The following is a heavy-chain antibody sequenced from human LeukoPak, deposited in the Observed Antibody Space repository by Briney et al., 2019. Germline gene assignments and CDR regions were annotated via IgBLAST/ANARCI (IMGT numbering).Heavy chain of an antibody. Sequence: VKPSETLSLTCTVSGGSISSYYWSWIRQPPGKGLEWIGYIYYSGSTNYNPSLKSRVTISVDTSKNQFSLKLSSVTAADTGVYYCARIRRPLRGYFDHWGQGTLVT. CDR3: ARIRRPLRGYFDH. CDR2: IYYSGST. CDR1: GGSISSYY. J-gene: IGHJ4*02. V-gene: IGHV4-59*01. D-gene: IGHD3-16*01.